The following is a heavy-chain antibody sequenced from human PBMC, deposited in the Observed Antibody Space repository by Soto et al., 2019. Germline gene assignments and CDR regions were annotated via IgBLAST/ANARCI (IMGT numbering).Heavy chain of an antibody. CDR3: AGIGDTFFDY. J-gene: IGHJ4*02. CDR2: IDWDDDK. Sequence: ASGPTLVNPTQTLTLTCTFSGFSLSTRGVRVSWIRQPPGKALEWLARIDWDDDKFYSTSLKTRLTISKDTSKNQVVLTMTNMDPVDTATYYCAGIGDTFFDYWGQGTRVTVSS. CDR1: GFSLSTRGVR. V-gene: IGHV2-70*04. D-gene: IGHD2-21*01.